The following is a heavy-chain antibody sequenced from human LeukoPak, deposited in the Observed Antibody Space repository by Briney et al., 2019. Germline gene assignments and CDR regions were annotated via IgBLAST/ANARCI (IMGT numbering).Heavy chain of an antibody. Sequence: ASVKVSCKVSGYTLTELSMHWVRQAPGKGLEWMGGFDPEDGETIYAQKFQGRVTMTEDTSTDTAYMELSSLRSDDTAVYYCARADGSSWIFHWFDPWGQGTLVTVSS. CDR3: ARADGSSWIFHWFDP. CDR1: GYTLTELS. D-gene: IGHD6-13*01. J-gene: IGHJ5*02. V-gene: IGHV1-24*01. CDR2: FDPEDGET.